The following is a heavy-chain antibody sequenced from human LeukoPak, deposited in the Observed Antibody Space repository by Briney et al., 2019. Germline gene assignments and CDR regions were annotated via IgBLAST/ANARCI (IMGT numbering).Heavy chain of an antibody. V-gene: IGHV1-2*02. Sequence: ASVKVSCKASGYTFTGYYMHWVRQAPGQGLEWMGWINPNSGGTNYAQKFQGRVTMTRDTSISTAYMELSRLRSDDTAVYYCARGTIFGVVSPYYWGQGTLVTVSS. CDR3: ARGTIFGVVSPYY. CDR2: INPNSGGT. J-gene: IGHJ4*02. D-gene: IGHD3-3*01. CDR1: GYTFTGYY.